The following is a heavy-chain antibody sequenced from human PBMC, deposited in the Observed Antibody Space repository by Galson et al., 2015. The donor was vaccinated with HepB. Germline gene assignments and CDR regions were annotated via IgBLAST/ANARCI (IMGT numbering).Heavy chain of an antibody. V-gene: IGHV1-2*02. CDR3: ARDPRGWAEGFYSYDLDV. Sequence: SVKASCKASGYPFTAYHIHWVRQAPGQGLEWMGWINSNTGDTNYAQKFRGKVTMTRDTSITTVYMELNGLTSDETAVYYCARDPRGWAEGFYSYDLDVWGQGTTVIVSS. CDR1: GYPFTAYH. CDR2: INSNTGDT. J-gene: IGHJ6*02. D-gene: IGHD6-19*01.